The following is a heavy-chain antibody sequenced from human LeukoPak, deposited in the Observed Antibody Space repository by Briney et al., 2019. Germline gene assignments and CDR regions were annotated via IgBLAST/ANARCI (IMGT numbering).Heavy chain of an antibody. D-gene: IGHD7-27*01. CDR1: GFSLTTSGVG. Sequence: SGPTLVNPTQTLTLTCSFSGFSLTTSGVGGAWVRQPPGKALEWLALLYWDGDSRYSLSLKNRLTITKDTSKNQVVLRMINMDPVDTATYFCAHSLGRRKDYYCMDVWGKGTTVTVSS. V-gene: IGHV2-5*02. CDR2: LYWDGDS. CDR3: AHSLGRRKDYYCMDV. J-gene: IGHJ6*03.